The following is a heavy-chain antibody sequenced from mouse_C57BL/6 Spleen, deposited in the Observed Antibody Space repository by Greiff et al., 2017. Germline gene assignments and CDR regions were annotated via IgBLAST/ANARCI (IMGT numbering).Heavy chain of an antibody. V-gene: IGHV5-4*01. D-gene: IGHD1-1*01. Sequence: EVQGVESGGGLVKPGGSLKLSCAASGFTFSSYAMSWVRQTPEKRLEWVATISDGGSYTYYPDNVKGRFTISRDNAKNNLYLQMSHLKSEDTAMYYCASVITTAFDYWGQGTTLTVSS. CDR2: ISDGGSYT. J-gene: IGHJ2*01. CDR3: ASVITTAFDY. CDR1: GFTFSSYA.